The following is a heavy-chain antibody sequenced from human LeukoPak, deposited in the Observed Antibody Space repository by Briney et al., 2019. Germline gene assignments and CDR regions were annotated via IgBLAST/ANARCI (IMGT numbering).Heavy chain of an antibody. Sequence: ASVKVSCKASGYTFTGYYMHWVRQAPGQGLEWMGWINPNSGGTSYAQKFQGRVTMTRDTSISTAYMELSRLRSDDTAVYYCARGRSGLLRPSTTYATWGQGTLVTVSS. CDR3: ARGRSGLLRPSTTYAT. CDR1: GYTFTGYY. CDR2: INPNSGGT. D-gene: IGHD2/OR15-2a*01. V-gene: IGHV1-2*02. J-gene: IGHJ5*02.